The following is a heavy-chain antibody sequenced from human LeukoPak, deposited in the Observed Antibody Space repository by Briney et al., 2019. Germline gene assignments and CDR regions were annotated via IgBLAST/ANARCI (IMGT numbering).Heavy chain of an antibody. CDR2: ISGSGGST. CDR3: AKGGVYSGYDLSFEY. J-gene: IGHJ4*02. CDR1: GFTFSNYA. V-gene: IGHV3-23*01. Sequence: PGGSLRLSCAASGFTFSNYAMSWVRQAPGKGLEWVSAISGSGGSTYYADSVKGRFTISRDNSKNTLYLQMNSLRADDTAVYYCAKGGVYSGYDLSFEYWGQGALVTVSS. D-gene: IGHD5-12*01.